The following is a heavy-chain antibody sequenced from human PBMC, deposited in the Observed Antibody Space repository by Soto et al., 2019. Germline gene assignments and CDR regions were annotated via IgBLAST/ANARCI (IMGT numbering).Heavy chain of an antibody. CDR1: GYSLTSGYH. D-gene: IGHD6-6*01. J-gene: IGHJ4*02. Sequence: SETLSLTCVVSGYSLTSGYHWGWIRQPPGKGLEWIGTIYHSGTTYYNPSLMSRVTMSVDTSKNQFSLKVTSATAADTAVYFCVRVYGRSSCFFDSWGQGTLVTVSS. CDR2: IYHSGTT. V-gene: IGHV4-38-2*01. CDR3: VRVYGRSSCFFDS.